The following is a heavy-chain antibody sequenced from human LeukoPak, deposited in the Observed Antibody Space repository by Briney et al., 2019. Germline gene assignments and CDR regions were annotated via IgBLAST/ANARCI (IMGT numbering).Heavy chain of an antibody. Sequence: PGGSLRLSCTASGFTFSSYWMNWVRLAPGKGLEWVANIKQDGSEKYYVDSVKGRFTISRDNTKNSLYLQMNNLRTDDTAVYYCATSRTFDYWGQGTLVTVSS. D-gene: IGHD2-2*01. J-gene: IGHJ4*02. CDR3: ATSRTFDY. CDR1: GFTFSSYW. CDR2: IKQDGSEK. V-gene: IGHV3-7*01.